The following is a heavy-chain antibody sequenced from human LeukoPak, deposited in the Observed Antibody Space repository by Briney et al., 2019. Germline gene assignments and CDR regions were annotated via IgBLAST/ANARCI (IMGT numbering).Heavy chain of an antibody. CDR1: GGSISSYY. V-gene: IGHV4-59*05. CDR2: IYYSGST. J-gene: IGHJ4*02. Sequence: SETLSLTCTVSGGSISSYYWSWIRQPPGKGLEWIGSIYYSGSTYYNPSLKSRVTISVDTSKNQFSLKLSSVTAADTAVYYCARHRSITMVRGELTFDYWGQGTLVTVSS. D-gene: IGHD3-10*01. CDR3: ARHRSITMVRGELTFDY.